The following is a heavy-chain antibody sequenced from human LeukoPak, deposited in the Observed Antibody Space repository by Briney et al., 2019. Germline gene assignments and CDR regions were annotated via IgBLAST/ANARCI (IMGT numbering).Heavy chain of an antibody. Sequence: SETLSLTFTVSGDSISSGGYYWSWIRQHPGKGLEWIGYISHSGSTYYNPSLKSRVTISVDTSKNQFSLRLSSVTAADTAVYYCARLAGATINFDYWGQGTLVTVPS. D-gene: IGHD2-15*01. CDR3: ARLAGATINFDY. CDR1: GDSISSGGYY. J-gene: IGHJ4*02. CDR2: ISHSGST. V-gene: IGHV4-31*03.